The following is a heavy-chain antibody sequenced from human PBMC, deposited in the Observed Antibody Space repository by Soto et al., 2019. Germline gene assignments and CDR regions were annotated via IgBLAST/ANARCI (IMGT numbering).Heavy chain of an antibody. CDR2: ISYDGSNK. CDR1: GFTFSSYA. D-gene: IGHD6-19*01. J-gene: IGHJ4*02. V-gene: IGHV3-30-3*01. Sequence: QVQLVESGGGVVQPGRSLRLSCAASGFTFSSYAMHWVRQAPGKGLEWVAVISYDGSNKYYADSVKGRFTISRDNSKNTLYLQMNSLRAEDTAVYYCAREGLQWLVRSLDYWGQGTLVTVSS. CDR3: AREGLQWLVRSLDY.